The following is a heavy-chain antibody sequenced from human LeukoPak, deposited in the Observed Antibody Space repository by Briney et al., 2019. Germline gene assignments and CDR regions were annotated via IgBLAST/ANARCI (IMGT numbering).Heavy chain of an antibody. V-gene: IGHV4-34*01. CDR1: VGSFSGYY. J-gene: IGHJ6*03. CDR2: INHSGST. Sequence: SQTLSLTCAVYVGSFSGYYWSWIRQPPGKGLEWIGEINHSGSTNYNSSLKSRVTISVDTSKNQFSLKLSSVTAADTAVYYCARGYYGSGSHCCHMDVWGKGTTITAS. CDR3: ARGYYGSGSHCCHMDV. D-gene: IGHD3-10*01.